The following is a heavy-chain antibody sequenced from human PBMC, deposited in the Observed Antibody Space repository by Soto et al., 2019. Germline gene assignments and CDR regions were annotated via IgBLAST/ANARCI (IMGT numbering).Heavy chain of an antibody. CDR3: AKDPTTMVRGERYFDY. CDR2: ISGSGGST. J-gene: IGHJ4*02. Sequence: HPGGSLRLSCAASGFTFSSYAMSWVRQAPGKGLEWVSAISGSGGSTYYADSVKGRFTISRDNSKNTLYLQMNSLRAEDTAVYYCAKDPTTMVRGERYFDYWGQGTLVTVSS. V-gene: IGHV3-23*01. CDR1: GFTFSSYA. D-gene: IGHD3-10*01.